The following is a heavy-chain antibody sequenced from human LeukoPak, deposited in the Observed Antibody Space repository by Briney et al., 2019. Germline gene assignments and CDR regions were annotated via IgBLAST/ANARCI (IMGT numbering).Heavy chain of an antibody. J-gene: IGHJ4*02. CDR3: ARRRKGSRKSYYDSSGYYLFDY. Sequence: PSETLSLTCTVSGGSISSSSYDWAWLRQPPGKGLEWFGSIYYSGSTYYHPSLKSPVTISVDTSKNQFSLKLRSVTAADTTVYYCARRRKGSRKSYYDSSGYYLFDYWGQGTLVTVSS. CDR1: GGSISSSSYD. CDR2: IYYSGST. D-gene: IGHD3-22*01. V-gene: IGHV4-39*01.